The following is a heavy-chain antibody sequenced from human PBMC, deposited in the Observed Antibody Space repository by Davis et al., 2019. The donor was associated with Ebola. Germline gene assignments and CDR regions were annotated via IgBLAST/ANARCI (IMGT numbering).Heavy chain of an antibody. D-gene: IGHD1-26*01. J-gene: IGHJ4*02. CDR3: ARDSRSYSFDY. CDR1: GFSFYDHS. Sequence: GESLKISCAASGFSFYDHSMDWFRQASGKGLEWVGRIRSKSASYTTEYAASVKGRFTVSRDDSQNSLYLQMNSLKSEDTAVYFCARDSRSYSFDYWGQGTLVTVSS. CDR2: IRSKSASYTT. V-gene: IGHV3-72*01.